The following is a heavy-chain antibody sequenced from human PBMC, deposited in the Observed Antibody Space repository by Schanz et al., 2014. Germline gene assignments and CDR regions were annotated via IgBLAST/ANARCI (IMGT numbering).Heavy chain of an antibody. CDR3: TRGGYSYALSAFDI. CDR2: ISPYTGNT. J-gene: IGHJ3*02. CDR1: GYTFSDYG. D-gene: IGHD5-18*01. Sequence: QVQLVQSGAEVKKPGSSVKVSCKTSGYTFSDYGITWVRQAPGQGLEWVGWISPYTGNTHYFDKMEGRVTMTTDTSTSTAYMELRSLRSDDTALYYCTRGGYSYALSAFDIWGQGTRVTVSS. V-gene: IGHV1-18*01.